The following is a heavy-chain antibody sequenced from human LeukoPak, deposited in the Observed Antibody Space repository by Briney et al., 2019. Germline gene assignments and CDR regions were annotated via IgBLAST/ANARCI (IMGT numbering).Heavy chain of an antibody. CDR2: INPNTGGT. CDR3: ARDRAESQWLVRYWFDP. J-gene: IGHJ5*02. Sequence: ASVKVSCKSSGYTFTAYYLHWVRQAPGQGLEWMGWINPNTGGTNYTQKFQGRVTMTRDTSISTVYMELRGLRSGDTAVYYCARDRAESQWLVRYWFDPWGQGTLVTVSS. V-gene: IGHV1-2*02. CDR1: GYTFTAYY. D-gene: IGHD6-19*01.